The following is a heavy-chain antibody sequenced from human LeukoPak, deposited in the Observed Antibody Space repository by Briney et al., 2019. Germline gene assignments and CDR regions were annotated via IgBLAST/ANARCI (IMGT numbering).Heavy chain of an antibody. Sequence: GGSLRLSCAASGFTFSSYSMNWVRQAPGKGLEWVSSISSSSSYIYYADSVKGRFTISRDNAKNSLYLQMNSLRAEGTAVYYCARWEGPYSSRRTYGMDVWGQGTTVTVSS. CDR1: GFTFSSYS. J-gene: IGHJ6*02. CDR3: ARWEGPYSSRRTYGMDV. CDR2: ISSSSSYI. D-gene: IGHD6-13*01. V-gene: IGHV3-21*01.